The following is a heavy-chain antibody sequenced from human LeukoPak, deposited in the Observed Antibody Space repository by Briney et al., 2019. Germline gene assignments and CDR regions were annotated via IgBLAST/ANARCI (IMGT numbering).Heavy chain of an antibody. J-gene: IGHJ4*02. V-gene: IGHV3-30*04. Sequence: PGRSLRLSCAASGFTVSSYAMHWVRQAPGKGLEWVAVISYDGSNKYYADSVKGRFTISRDNSKNTLYLQMNSLRAEDTAVYYCASLSSGWYNPPDYWGQGTLVTVSS. CDR3: ASLSSGWYNPPDY. CDR2: ISYDGSNK. CDR1: GFTVSSYA. D-gene: IGHD6-19*01.